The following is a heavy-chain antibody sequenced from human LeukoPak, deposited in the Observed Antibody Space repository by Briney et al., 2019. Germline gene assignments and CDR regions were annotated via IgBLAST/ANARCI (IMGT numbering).Heavy chain of an antibody. Sequence: ASVKVSCKASGYTFSTYGISWVRQAPGQGLEWMGWISAYGGNTNYAQKVQGRVTMTTDTSTSTAYMELRSLRSDDTAVYYCARDTGTSPPDYWGRGTLVTVSS. CDR1: GYTFSTYG. D-gene: IGHD2-8*02. CDR3: ARDTGTSPPDY. CDR2: ISAYGGNT. V-gene: IGHV1-18*01. J-gene: IGHJ4*02.